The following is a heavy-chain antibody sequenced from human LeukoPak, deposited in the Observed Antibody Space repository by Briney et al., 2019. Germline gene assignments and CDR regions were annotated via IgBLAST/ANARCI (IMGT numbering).Heavy chain of an antibody. J-gene: IGHJ4*02. CDR2: ISSNGDNT. Sequence: RGSLRLSCSVSGFTFSTYVMHWVRQAPGKGLEYVSAISSNGDNTYYADSVKGRFTISRDNSKNTLYLQMSSLRADDTAVYYCVRGTGYWGQGTLVTVSS. V-gene: IGHV3-64D*06. CDR3: VRGTGY. CDR1: GFTFSTYV.